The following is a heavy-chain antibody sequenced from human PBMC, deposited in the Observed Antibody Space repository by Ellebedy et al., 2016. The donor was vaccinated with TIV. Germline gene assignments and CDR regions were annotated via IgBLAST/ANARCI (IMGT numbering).Heavy chain of an antibody. CDR1: GFTFSIYG. CDR3: ARDLDKSSGWYGGAAY. J-gene: IGHJ4*02. CDR2: ISYDGSSK. D-gene: IGHD6-19*01. V-gene: IGHV3-30*19. Sequence: PGGSLRLSCAASGFTFSIYGMHWVRQAPGKGLEWVAVISYDGSSKYYADSVKGRFTISRDNSMTTLYLEMNSLRAEDTAVYYCARDLDKSSGWYGGAAYWGQGTLVTVSS.